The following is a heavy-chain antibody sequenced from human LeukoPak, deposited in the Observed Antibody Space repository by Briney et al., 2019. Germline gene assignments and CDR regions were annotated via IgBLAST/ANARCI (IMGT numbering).Heavy chain of an antibody. CDR2: IYSSGRT. V-gene: IGHV4-31*03. CDR3: ATRYSYLYFHH. CDR1: GGSISGIGYY. Sequence: PSETLSLTCTVSGGSISGIGYYWSWIRQHPGKGLEWIGYIYSSGRTYYNPSLTSRVTISIDTSKNQFSLKLSSVTAADTAVYYCATRYSYLYFHHWGQGTLVTVSS. J-gene: IGHJ1*01. D-gene: IGHD5-18*01.